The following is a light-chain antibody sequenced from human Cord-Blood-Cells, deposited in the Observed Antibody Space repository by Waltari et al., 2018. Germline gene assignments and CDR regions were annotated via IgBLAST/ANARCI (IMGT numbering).Light chain of an antibody. J-gene: IGLJ2*01. Sequence: QSVLTQPPSVSGAPGQRVTIPSTGSSSNIGAGYDVHWYQQLPGTAPKPLIYGNSNRPSGVPDRFSGSKSGTSASLAITGLQAEDEADYYCQSYDSSLREVFGGGTKLTVL. CDR3: QSYDSSLREV. CDR2: GNS. V-gene: IGLV1-40*01. CDR1: SSNIGAGYD.